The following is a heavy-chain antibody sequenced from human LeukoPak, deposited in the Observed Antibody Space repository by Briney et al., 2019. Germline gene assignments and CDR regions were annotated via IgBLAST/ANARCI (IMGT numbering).Heavy chain of an antibody. D-gene: IGHD6-19*01. V-gene: IGHV1-46*01. J-gene: IGHJ4*02. Sequence: GGSLRLSCAASGFTFSTYWMSWVRQAPGQGLEWMGIINPSAGSTSYAQKFQGRVTMTRDTSTSTVYMELSSLRSEDTAVYYCARKGDIAVAGLVLDHWGQGTLVTVSS. CDR3: ARKGDIAVAGLVLDH. CDR1: GFTFSTYW. CDR2: INPSAGST.